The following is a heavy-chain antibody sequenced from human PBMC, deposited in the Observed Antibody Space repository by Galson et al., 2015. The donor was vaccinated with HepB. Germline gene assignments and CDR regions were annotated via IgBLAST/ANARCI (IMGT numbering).Heavy chain of an antibody. D-gene: IGHD6-19*01. CDR2: ISYDGSNK. J-gene: IGHJ4*02. Sequence: LRLSCAASGFTFSSYGMHWVRQAPGKGLEWVAVISYDGSNKYYADSVKGRFTISRDNSKNTLYLQMNSLRAEDTAVYYCAKGGQWLMNFDYWGQGTLVTVSS. V-gene: IGHV3-30*18. CDR1: GFTFSSYG. CDR3: AKGGQWLMNFDY.